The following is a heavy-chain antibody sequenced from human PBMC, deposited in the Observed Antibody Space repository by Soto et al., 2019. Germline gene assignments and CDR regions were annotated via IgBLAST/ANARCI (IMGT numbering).Heavy chain of an antibody. CDR1: GGSISSYY. V-gene: IGHV4-59*01. CDR3: ARGPSPVAGPR. J-gene: IGHJ4*02. Sequence: SETLSLTCTVSGGSISSYYWSWIRQPPGKGLEWIGYIHYSGTTTYNPSLKTRVTMSVDTSKSQLSLRLSSVTAADTAVYYCARGPSPVAGPRWGQGILVTVSS. CDR2: IHYSGTT. D-gene: IGHD3-10*01.